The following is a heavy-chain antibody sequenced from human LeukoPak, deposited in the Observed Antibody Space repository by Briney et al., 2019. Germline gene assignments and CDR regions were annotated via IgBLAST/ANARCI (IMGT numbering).Heavy chain of an antibody. D-gene: IGHD4-17*01. J-gene: IGHJ5*02. Sequence: SETLSLTCTVSGGSISSYYWGWIRQPPGKGLEWIGSIYYSGSTYYNPSLKSRVTISVDTSKNQFSLKLSSVTAAVTAVYYCARKVSGDYVRWFDPWGQGTLVTVSS. CDR1: GGSISSYY. CDR2: IYYSGST. CDR3: ARKVSGDYVRWFDP. V-gene: IGHV4-39*01.